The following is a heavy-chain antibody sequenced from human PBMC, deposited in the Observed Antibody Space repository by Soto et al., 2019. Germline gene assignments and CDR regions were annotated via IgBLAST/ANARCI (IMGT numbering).Heavy chain of an antibody. CDR2: INHSGSN. CDR1: GGSFSGYY. J-gene: IGHJ3*02. Sequence: SETLSLTCAVYGGSFSGYYWSWIRQPPGKGLEWVGEINHSGSNNYNPSPRRRVTISVDKSKNQFSLKLSSVTAADTAVYYCARGPYYYDSSGYRAFDIWGQGTMVTVSS. CDR3: ARGPYYYDSSGYRAFDI. D-gene: IGHD3-22*01. V-gene: IGHV4-34*01.